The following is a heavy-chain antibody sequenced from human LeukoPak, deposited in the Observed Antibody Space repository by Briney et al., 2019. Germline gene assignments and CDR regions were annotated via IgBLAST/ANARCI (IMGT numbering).Heavy chain of an antibody. J-gene: IGHJ3*02. CDR2: FDPEDGET. V-gene: IGHV1-24*01. CDR1: GYTLTELS. CDR3: ATVLAVLRDYDDPLHAFDI. Sequence: ASVKVSCKVSGYTLTELSMHWVRQAPGKGLEWMGGFDPEDGETIYAQKFQGRVTMTEDTSTDTAYMELSSLRSEGTAVYYCATVLAVLRDYDDPLHAFDIWGQGTMVTVSS. D-gene: IGHD4-17*01.